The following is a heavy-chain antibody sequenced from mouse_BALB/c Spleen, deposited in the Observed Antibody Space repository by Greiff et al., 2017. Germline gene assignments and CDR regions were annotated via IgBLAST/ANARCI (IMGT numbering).Heavy chain of an antibody. CDR2: IWSGGST. CDR1: GFSLTSYG. CDR3: ARDKGFLDY. V-gene: IGHV2-4-1*01. D-gene: IGHD3-3*01. Sequence: VQLQQSGPGLVQPSQSLSITCTVSGFSLTSYGVHWVRQSPGKGLEWLGVIWSGGSTDYNAAFISRLSISKDNSKSQVFLKMNSLQTDDTAMYYCARDKGFLDYWGQGTTLTVSS. J-gene: IGHJ2*01.